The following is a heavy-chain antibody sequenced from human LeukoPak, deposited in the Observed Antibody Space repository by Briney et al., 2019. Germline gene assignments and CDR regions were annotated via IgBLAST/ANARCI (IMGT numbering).Heavy chain of an antibody. CDR3: ARGPYDNSGYYHY. V-gene: IGHV3-53*01. CDR1: GFTVSGNY. D-gene: IGHD3-22*01. CDR2: IYRGGIT. Sequence: PGGSLRLSCAASGFTVSGNYMTWVRQAPGKGLEWVSVIYRGGITQYADSVKGRFTISRDNSKNTLYLQMNSLRAEDTAVYYCARGPYDNSGYYHYWGQGTLVTVSS. J-gene: IGHJ4*02.